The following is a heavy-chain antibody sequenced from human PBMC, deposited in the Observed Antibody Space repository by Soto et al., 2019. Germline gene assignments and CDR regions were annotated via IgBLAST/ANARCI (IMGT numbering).Heavy chain of an antibody. CDR1: GGSISSGGYY. J-gene: IGHJ6*03. V-gene: IGHV4-31*03. CDR3: APNRIKSNCYMDV. D-gene: IGHD1-20*01. CDR2: IYYSGST. Sequence: PSETLSLTCTVSGGSISSGGYYWSWIRQHPGKGLEWIGYIYYSGSTYYNPSLKSRVTISVDTSKNQFSLKLSSVTAADTAVYYCAPNRIKSNCYMDVWGKGTTVTVSS.